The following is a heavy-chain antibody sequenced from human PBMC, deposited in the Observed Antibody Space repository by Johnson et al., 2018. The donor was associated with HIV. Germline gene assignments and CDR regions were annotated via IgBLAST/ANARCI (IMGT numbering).Heavy chain of an antibody. V-gene: IGHV3-30*04. CDR3: ARGGGDCGGDCFLGAFDI. J-gene: IGHJ3*02. CDR2: ISYDGSNK. CDR1: GFTFSSYA. D-gene: IGHD2-21*01. Sequence: QLHLVASGGGVLQPGSSLRLSCAASGFTFSSYAMHWVRQAPGKGLEWVAVISYDGSNKYYADSVKGRFTISRDNSKNTLYLQMNSLRAEDTALYYCARGGGDCGGDCFLGAFDIWGQGTMVTVSS.